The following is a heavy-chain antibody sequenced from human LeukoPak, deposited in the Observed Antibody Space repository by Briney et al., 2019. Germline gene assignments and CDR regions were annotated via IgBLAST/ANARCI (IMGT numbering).Heavy chain of an antibody. CDR3: ARGGKATVVTM. Sequence: SETLSLTCNVSGGSINSYYWSWIRQPAGKGLEWIGRIYSSGSTNYNPSLKGRVSMSVDTSKNQFSLKLTSVTAADTAVYYCARGGKATVVTMWGQGILVTVSS. CDR2: IYSSGST. V-gene: IGHV4-4*07. J-gene: IGHJ4*02. D-gene: IGHD4-23*01. CDR1: GGSINSYY.